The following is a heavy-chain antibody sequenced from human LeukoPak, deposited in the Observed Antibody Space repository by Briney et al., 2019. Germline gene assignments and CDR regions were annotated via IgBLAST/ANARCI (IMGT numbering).Heavy chain of an antibody. V-gene: IGHV3-23*01. Sequence: PGGSLRLSCAASGFTFTTYAMSWVRQAPGRGLEWVSAISGSGTRTYYADSVKGRFTASRDNSKNTLYLQMNSLRAEDTAIYYCAREPTAAGYVGYWGQGTLATVSS. D-gene: IGHD3-16*01. CDR3: AREPTAAGYVGY. CDR2: ISGSGTRT. CDR1: GFTFTTYA. J-gene: IGHJ4*02.